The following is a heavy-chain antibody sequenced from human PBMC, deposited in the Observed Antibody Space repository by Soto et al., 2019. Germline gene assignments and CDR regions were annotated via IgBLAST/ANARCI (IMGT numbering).Heavy chain of an antibody. CDR1: GFTFNMYS. D-gene: IGHD6-13*01. CDR2: IYNDGTYA. CDR3: TRGPRATSAGTSAH. V-gene: IGHV3-74*01. Sequence: GASLTLSCAGSGFTFNMYSMHWVREVPGKGPVWVARIYNDGTYADYADSVKGRFTISRDNAKDTLYLQMNDLRAEDSALYHCTRGPRATSAGTSAHWGQGTLVNVSS. J-gene: IGHJ4*02.